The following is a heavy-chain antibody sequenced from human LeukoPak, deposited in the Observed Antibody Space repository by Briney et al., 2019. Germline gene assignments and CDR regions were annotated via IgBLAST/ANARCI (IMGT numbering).Heavy chain of an antibody. Sequence: GGSLRLSCAISGFTSTNLEMSWVRQAPGKGLEWVSAISGSGGSTYYADSVKGRFTISRDNSKNTLYLQMNSLRAEDTAVYYCAKSAMVRGVNYFDYWGQGTLVTVAS. CDR1: GFTSTNLE. D-gene: IGHD3-10*01. V-gene: IGHV3-23*01. CDR2: ISGSGGST. J-gene: IGHJ4*02. CDR3: AKSAMVRGVNYFDY.